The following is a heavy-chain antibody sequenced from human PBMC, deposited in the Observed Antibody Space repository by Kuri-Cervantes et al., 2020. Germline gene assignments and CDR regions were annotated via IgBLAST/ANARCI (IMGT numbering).Heavy chain of an antibody. J-gene: IGHJ4*02. CDR3: AGGPPAAAGTLNY. V-gene: IGHV1-8*01. Sequence: ASVKVSCKASRYTFTSYDINGVRQATGQGLEWMGWMNPNSGNTGHAQKFQGRVTMTRNTAISTAYMELSSLRSEDTAVYYCAGGPPAAAGTLNYLGQGTLVTVSS. D-gene: IGHD6-13*01. CDR1: RYTFTSYD. CDR2: MNPNSGNT.